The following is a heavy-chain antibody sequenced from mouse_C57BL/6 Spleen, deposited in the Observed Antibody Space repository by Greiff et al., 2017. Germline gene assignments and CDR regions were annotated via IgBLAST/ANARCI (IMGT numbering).Heavy chain of an antibody. CDR2: ISDGGSYT. J-gene: IGHJ2*01. D-gene: IGHD2-1*01. Sequence: EVQVVESGGGLVKPGGSLKLSCAASGFTFSSYAMSWVRQTPEKRLEWVATISDGGSYTYYPDNVKGRFTISRDNAKNNLYLQMSHLKSEDTAMDYCARVYGNYVPFDYWGQGTTLTVSS. CDR1: GFTFSSYA. CDR3: ARVYGNYVPFDY. V-gene: IGHV5-4*01.